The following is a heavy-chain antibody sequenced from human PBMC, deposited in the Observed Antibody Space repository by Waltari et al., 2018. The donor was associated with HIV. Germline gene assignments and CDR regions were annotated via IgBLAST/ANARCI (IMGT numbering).Heavy chain of an antibody. CDR3: ARGYYDSSGYYLGFDP. CDR1: GGTFSSYT. Sequence: QVQLVQSGAEVKKPGSSVKVSCKASGGTFSSYTISWVRQATGQGLEWMGRIIPSLGIANYAQKFQGRVTITADKSTSTAYMELSSLRSEDTAVYYCARGYYDSSGYYLGFDPWGQGTLVTVSS. CDR2: IIPSLGIA. D-gene: IGHD3-22*01. J-gene: IGHJ5*02. V-gene: IGHV1-69*02.